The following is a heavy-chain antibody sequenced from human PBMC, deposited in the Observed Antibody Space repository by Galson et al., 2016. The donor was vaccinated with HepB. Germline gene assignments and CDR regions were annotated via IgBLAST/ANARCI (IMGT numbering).Heavy chain of an antibody. J-gene: IGHJ4*02. CDR1: GYNFTNFW. V-gene: IGHV5-51*01. D-gene: IGHD1-1*01. Sequence: QSGAEVKKPGESLKISCRTSGYNFTNFWIGWVRQTPEKGLEWMGFIYPGDSDTRYNPSFKDHVTISADTSIPTAYLQCTSLRASDTAIYYCARHTGEEHWLIKLESWGQGTRVIVSA. CDR3: ARHTGEEHWLIKLES. CDR2: IYPGDSDT.